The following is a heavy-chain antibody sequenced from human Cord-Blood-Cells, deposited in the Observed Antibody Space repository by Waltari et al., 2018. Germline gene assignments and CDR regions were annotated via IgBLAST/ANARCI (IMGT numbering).Heavy chain of an antibody. V-gene: IGHV3-23*01. CDR2: ISGSGGST. J-gene: IGHJ4*02. CDR1: GFTFSSYA. Sequence: EVQLLESGGGLVQPGGSLRLSCAASGFTFSSYAMIWVRQAPGKGLEWVSAISGSGGSTYYADSVKGRFTISRDNSKNTLYLQMNSLRAEDTAVYYCAKPPTSTVTTYSDWGQGTLVTVSS. CDR3: AKPPTSTVTTYSD. D-gene: IGHD4-17*01.